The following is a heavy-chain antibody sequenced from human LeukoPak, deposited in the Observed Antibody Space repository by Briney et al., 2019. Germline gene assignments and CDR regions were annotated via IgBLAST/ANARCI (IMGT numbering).Heavy chain of an antibody. CDR3: ARYDSSRTVRDSFDI. V-gene: IGHV4-30-4*08. J-gene: IGHJ3*02. Sequence: SQTLSLTCTVSGGSISSGDYYRSWIRQPPGKGLEWIGYIYYSGSTYYNPSLKSRVTISVDTSKNQFSLKLSSVTAADTAVYYCARYDSSRTVRDSFDIWGQGKMVTVSS. CDR1: GGSISSGDYY. D-gene: IGHD3-22*01. CDR2: IYYSGST.